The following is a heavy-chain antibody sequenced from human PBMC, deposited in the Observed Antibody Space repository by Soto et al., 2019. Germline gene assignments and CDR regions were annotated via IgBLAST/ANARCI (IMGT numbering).Heavy chain of an antibody. CDR2: MTSDIKTI. V-gene: IGHV3-48*02. D-gene: IGHD6-19*01. Sequence: EVQLVESGGGLVQPGGSLRLSCAASGFTFSVYSMNWIRQAPGKGLQWVSYMTSDIKTIHYADSVQGRFTISRDNAKNLVYLQMTSLRDEDAAVYDCARSVEGQFDYWGQGAVVTVSS. J-gene: IGHJ4*02. CDR1: GFTFSVYS. CDR3: ARSVEGQFDY.